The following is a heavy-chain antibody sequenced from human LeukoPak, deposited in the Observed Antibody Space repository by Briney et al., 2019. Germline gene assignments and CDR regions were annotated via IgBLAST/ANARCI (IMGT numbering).Heavy chain of an antibody. CDR1: GFTFSDAW. J-gene: IGHJ4*02. CDR3: ARDDYGGIDY. D-gene: IGHD4-17*01. V-gene: IGHV3-21*01. CDR2: ISSSSSYI. Sequence: GGSLRLSCAAPGFTFSDAWMSWVRQAPGKGLEWVSSISSSSSYIYYADSVKGRFTISRDNAKNSLYLQMNSLRAEDTAVYYCARDDYGGIDYWGQGTLVTVSS.